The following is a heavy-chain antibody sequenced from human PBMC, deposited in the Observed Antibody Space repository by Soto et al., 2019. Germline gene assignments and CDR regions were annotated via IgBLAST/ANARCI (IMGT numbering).Heavy chain of an antibody. CDR1: GDSVSNKSAA. CDR3: ARDWPKCSSGIRNGKKARGL. J-gene: IGHJ4*02. Sequence: SQTLSLTCAVSGDSVSNKSAAWHWIRQSPSRGLECLARTYYRSKWYNDYALSVKSRVTINSDTSKNQFSLQLNSVTPEDTAVYYSARDWPKCSSGIRNGKKARGLWGQGTLVTVAS. V-gene: IGHV6-1*01. CDR2: TYYRSKWYN. D-gene: IGHD2-15*01.